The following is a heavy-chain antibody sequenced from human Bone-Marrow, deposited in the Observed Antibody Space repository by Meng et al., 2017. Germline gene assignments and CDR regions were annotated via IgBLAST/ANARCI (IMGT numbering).Heavy chain of an antibody. CDR1: GGTLSTYT. Sequence: SVKVSCKASGGTLSTYTISWVRQAPGQGLEWMGRIIPTPGIDIYAQKFQGRVTITADKSTSTAYMELSGLRSDDTAVYYCARDEDISAAGKLFGDYWGQGTLVTVSS. V-gene: IGHV1-69*04. D-gene: IGHD6-25*01. CDR2: IIPTPGID. J-gene: IGHJ4*02. CDR3: ARDEDISAAGKLFGDY.